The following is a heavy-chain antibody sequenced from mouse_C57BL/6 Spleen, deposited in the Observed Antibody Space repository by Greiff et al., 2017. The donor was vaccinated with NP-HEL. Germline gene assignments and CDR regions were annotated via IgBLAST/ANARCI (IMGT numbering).Heavy chain of an antibody. Sequence: QVQLQQSGAELMKPGASVKLSCKATGYTFTGYWIEWVKQRPGHGLEWIGEILPGSGSTNYNEKFKGKATFTADTSSNTAYMQLSSLTTEDAAIEYCARASITTVVEGFAYWGQGTLVTVSA. CDR2: ILPGSGST. CDR3: ARASITTVVEGFAY. D-gene: IGHD1-1*01. J-gene: IGHJ3*01. CDR1: GYTFTGYW. V-gene: IGHV1-9*01.